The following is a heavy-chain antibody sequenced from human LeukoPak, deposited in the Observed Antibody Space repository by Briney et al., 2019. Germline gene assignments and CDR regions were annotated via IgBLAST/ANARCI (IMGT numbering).Heavy chain of an antibody. V-gene: IGHV3-21*01. CDR1: GFPFNTYN. CDR3: ATRGAGQTGAFDF. CDR2: FDTTGTYI. Sequence: GGSLRLSCAASGFPFNTYNMNWVRQAPGKGLEWVSSFDTTGTYIYYAASVKGRFTISRDNAKNSLYLHMNSLRAEDTAVYYCATRGAGQTGAFDFWGHGTMVTVSS. J-gene: IGHJ3*01. D-gene: IGHD1-26*01.